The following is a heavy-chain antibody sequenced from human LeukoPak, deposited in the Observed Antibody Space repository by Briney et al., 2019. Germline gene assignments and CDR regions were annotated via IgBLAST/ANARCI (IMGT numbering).Heavy chain of an antibody. D-gene: IGHD6-13*01. CDR3: AKDPLRGSSSWYLSFFDY. V-gene: IGHV3-53*01. CDR1: GFTVSSNY. Sequence: GGSLRLSCAASGFTVSSNYMSWVRQAPGKGLEWVSVIYSGGSTYYADSVKGRFTISRDNSKNTLYLQMNSLRAEDTAVYYCAKDPLRGSSSWYLSFFDYWGQGTLVTVSS. CDR2: IYSGGST. J-gene: IGHJ4*02.